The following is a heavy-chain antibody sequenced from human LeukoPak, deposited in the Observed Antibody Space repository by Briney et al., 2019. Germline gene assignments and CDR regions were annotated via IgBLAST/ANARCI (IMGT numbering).Heavy chain of an antibody. Sequence: GGSLRLSCAASGFTFSSYSMSWVRQAPARGLEWVSSLRGDGSTFYADSVKGRFTLSRDESRNTVYFQLNSLRVEDTAVYYCAKASWVSNGDAVLWGQGTLVTVFS. V-gene: IGHV3-23*01. D-gene: IGHD1-1*01. CDR3: AKASWVSNGDAVL. J-gene: IGHJ4*02. CDR1: GFTFSSYS. CDR2: LRGDGST.